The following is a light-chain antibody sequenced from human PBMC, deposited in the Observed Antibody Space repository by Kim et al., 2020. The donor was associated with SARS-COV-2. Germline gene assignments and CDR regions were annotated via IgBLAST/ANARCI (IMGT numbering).Light chain of an antibody. V-gene: IGLV2-8*01. CDR3: SSYAGTKHFL. J-gene: IGLJ1*01. CDR1: SSDVGAYNH. Sequence: SALTQPPSASGSPGQSVIISCTGTSSDVGAYNHVSWFQEHPGKAPKLMVYEVTERPSGVPDRFSGSKSGNTASLTVSGLQAEDEADYYCSSYAGTKHFLFGTGTKVTVL. CDR2: EVT.